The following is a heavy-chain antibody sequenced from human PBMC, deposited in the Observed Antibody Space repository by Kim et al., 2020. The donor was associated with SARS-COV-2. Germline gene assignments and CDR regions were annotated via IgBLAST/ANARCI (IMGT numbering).Heavy chain of an antibody. Sequence: SETLSLTCAVYGGSFSGYYWSWIRQPPGKGLEWIGEINHSGSTNYNPSLKSRVTISVDTSKNQFSLKLSSVTAADTAVYYCARGRKYYDFWSGYYAPPNWFDPWGQGTLVTVSS. V-gene: IGHV4-34*01. CDR3: ARGRKYYDFWSGYYAPPNWFDP. J-gene: IGHJ5*02. D-gene: IGHD3-3*01. CDR2: INHSGST. CDR1: GGSFSGYY.